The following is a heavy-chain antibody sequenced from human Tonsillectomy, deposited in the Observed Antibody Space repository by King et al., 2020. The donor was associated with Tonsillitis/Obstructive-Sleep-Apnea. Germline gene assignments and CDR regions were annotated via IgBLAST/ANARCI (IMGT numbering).Heavy chain of an antibody. CDR1: GFTFSSYS. V-gene: IGHV3-48*02. CDR3: AGELRFLEWLPRRYNWFDP. CDR2: ISSSSSTI. D-gene: IGHD3-3*01. Sequence: EVQLVESGGGLVQPGGSLRLSCAASGFTFSSYSMNWVRQAPGKGLEWVSYISSSSSTIYYADSVKGRFTISRDNAKNSLYLQMNSLRDEDTAVYYCAGELRFLEWLPRRYNWFDPWGQGTLVTVSS. J-gene: IGHJ5*02.